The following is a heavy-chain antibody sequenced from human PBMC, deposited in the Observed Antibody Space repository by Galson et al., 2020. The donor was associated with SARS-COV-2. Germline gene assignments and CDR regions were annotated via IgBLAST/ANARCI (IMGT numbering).Heavy chain of an antibody. CDR2: IHQSGIT. CDR1: GGSISTSHW. D-gene: IGHD3-3*01. Sequence: TLSLTCAVSGGSISTSHWWSWVRLPPGKGLEWIGEIHQSGITNYNPSLKSRLNISLDKSKNQFSLKLNSVTAADTAFYYCARSYDFWSSFPYYWGQGTLVSVSS. J-gene: IGHJ4*02. V-gene: IGHV4-4*02. CDR3: ARSYDFWSSFPYY.